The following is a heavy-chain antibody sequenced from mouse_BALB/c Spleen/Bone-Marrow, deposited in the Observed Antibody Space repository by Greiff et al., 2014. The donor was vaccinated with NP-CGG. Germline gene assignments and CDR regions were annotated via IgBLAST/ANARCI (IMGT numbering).Heavy chain of an antibody. V-gene: IGHV14-3*02. CDR2: IDPANGNT. Sequence: EVQLQQSGAELVKPGASVKLSCTASGFNIKDTYMHWVKQRPEQGLEWIGRIDPANGNTKYDPKFQGKATITADTSSNTAYLQLSSLTSEDTAVYYCAPYYYDNSQFAYWGQGTLVTVSA. D-gene: IGHD1-1*01. CDR3: APYYYDNSQFAY. J-gene: IGHJ3*01. CDR1: GFNIKDTY.